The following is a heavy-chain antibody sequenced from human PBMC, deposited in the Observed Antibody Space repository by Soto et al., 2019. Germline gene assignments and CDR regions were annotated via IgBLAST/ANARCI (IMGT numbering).Heavy chain of an antibody. CDR2: IYYSGST. V-gene: IGHV4-59*08. Sequence: SETLSLTCTVSGGSISSYYWSWIRQPPGKGLEWIGYIYYSGSTNYNPSLKSRVTISVDTSKNQFSLKLSSVTAADTAVYYCARLWYYGSGYSFLGYYGMDVWGQGTTVT. CDR3: ARLWYYGSGYSFLGYYGMDV. D-gene: IGHD3-10*01. J-gene: IGHJ6*02. CDR1: GGSISSYY.